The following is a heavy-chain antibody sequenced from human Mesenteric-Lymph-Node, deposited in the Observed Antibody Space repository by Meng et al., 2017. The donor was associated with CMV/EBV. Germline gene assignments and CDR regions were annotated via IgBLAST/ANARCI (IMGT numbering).Heavy chain of an antibody. D-gene: IGHD3-16*01. Sequence: GGSLRLSCVASGSTFSNYPMSWVRQAPGRGLEWVSGISSSGGSTYDADSVKGRFSIPRDNSRNTLYLQMMSLRAEDTAVYYCAGGGPAIYSPFDPWGQGTLVTVSS. CDR1: GSTFSNYP. CDR3: AGGGPAIYSPFDP. V-gene: IGHV3-23*01. J-gene: IGHJ5*02. CDR2: ISSSGGST.